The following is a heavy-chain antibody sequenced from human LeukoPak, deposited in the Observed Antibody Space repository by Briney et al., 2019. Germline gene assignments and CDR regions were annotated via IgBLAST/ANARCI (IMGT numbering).Heavy chain of an antibody. Sequence: GGSLKLSCAASGFTFSGSAMHWVPQASGQGLEWVGRVRSKANSYATAYAASVRGRFTISRDESKNTAYLQINSLKTEDTAVYYCSSSSSYYFDYWGQGTLVTVSS. V-gene: IGHV3-73*01. D-gene: IGHD2-2*01. CDR2: VRSKANSYAT. CDR1: GFTFSGSA. J-gene: IGHJ4*02. CDR3: SSSSSYYFDY.